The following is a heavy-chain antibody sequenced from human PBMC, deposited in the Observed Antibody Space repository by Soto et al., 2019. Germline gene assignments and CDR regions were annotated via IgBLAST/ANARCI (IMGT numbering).Heavy chain of an antibody. J-gene: IGHJ4*02. D-gene: IGHD3-22*01. V-gene: IGHV1-18*01. CDR1: GYTLTKYG. Sequence: ASVKVSCKASGYTLTKYGISWVLQAPGQGLEWMGWISAYNGNTNYAQKLQGRVTMTTDTSTSTAYMELRSLRSDDTAVYYCARDYPLFEGSSGYIDYWGQGTLVTV. CDR3: ARDYPLFEGSSGYIDY. CDR2: ISAYNGNT.